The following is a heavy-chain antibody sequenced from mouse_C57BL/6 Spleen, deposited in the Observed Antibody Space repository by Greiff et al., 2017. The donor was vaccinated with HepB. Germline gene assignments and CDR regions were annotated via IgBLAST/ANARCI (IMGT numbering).Heavy chain of an antibody. D-gene: IGHD2-3*01. CDR1: GFNIKNTY. CDR2: IDPANGNT. Sequence: VQLKESVAELVRPGASVKLSCTASGFNIKNTYMHWVKQRPEQGLEWIGRIDPANGNTKYAPKFQGKATITADTSSNTAYLQLSSLTSEDTAIYYCAPLYDGSYWYFDVWGTGTTVTVSS. J-gene: IGHJ1*03. V-gene: IGHV14-3*01. CDR3: APLYDGSYWYFDV.